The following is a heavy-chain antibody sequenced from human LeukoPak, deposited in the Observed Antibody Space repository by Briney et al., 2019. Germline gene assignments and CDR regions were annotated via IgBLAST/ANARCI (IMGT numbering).Heavy chain of an antibody. CDR3: ATPAPSHYYDLRYYFDY. CDR2: VDPEDDET. D-gene: IGHD3-22*01. Sequence: ASVTVSFKVSGYTLTELSMHWVRQAPGKGLEWMGGVDPEDDETFYAQKFQGRVTMTEDTSTHTAYMGLSSLRSEDTAVYYCATPAPSHYYDLRYYFDYWGQGTLVTVSS. J-gene: IGHJ4*02. V-gene: IGHV1-24*01. CDR1: GYTLTELS.